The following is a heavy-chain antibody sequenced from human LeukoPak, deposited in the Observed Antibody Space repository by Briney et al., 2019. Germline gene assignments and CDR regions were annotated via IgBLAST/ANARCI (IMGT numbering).Heavy chain of an antibody. CDR2: INPSGGST. Sequence: ASVKVSCKSSGYTFTGYYMHWVRQAPGQGLEWMGIINPSGGSTSYAQKFQGRVTMTRDMSTSTVYMELSSLRSEDTAVYYCAREPGTTSAFDIWGQGTMVTVSS. V-gene: IGHV1-46*01. J-gene: IGHJ3*02. D-gene: IGHD1-1*01. CDR3: AREPGTTSAFDI. CDR1: GYTFTGYY.